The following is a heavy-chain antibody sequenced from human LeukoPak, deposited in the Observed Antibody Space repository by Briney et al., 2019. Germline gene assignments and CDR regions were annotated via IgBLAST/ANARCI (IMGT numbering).Heavy chain of an antibody. CDR1: GGSFSGYY. CDR3: ARALEGFGELLFYYYYGMDV. Sequence: PSETLSLICAVYGGSFSGYYWSWIRQPPGKGLEWIGEINHSGSTNYNPSLKSRVTISVDTSKNQFSLKLSSVTAADTAVYYCARALEGFGELLFYYYYGMDVWGQGTTVTVSS. CDR2: INHSGST. J-gene: IGHJ6*02. D-gene: IGHD3-10*01. V-gene: IGHV4-34*01.